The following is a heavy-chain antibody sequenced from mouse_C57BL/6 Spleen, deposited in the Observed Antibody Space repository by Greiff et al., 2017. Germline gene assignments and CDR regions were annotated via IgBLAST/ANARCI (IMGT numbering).Heavy chain of an antibody. CDR3: ASHYGSSHAMDY. D-gene: IGHD1-1*01. V-gene: IGHV7-3*01. Sequence: EVQLVESGGGLVQPGGSLSLSCAASGFTFTDYYMSWVRQPPGKALEWLGFIRNKANGYTTEYSASVKGRFTISRDNSQSILYLQMNALRAEDSANYYCASHYGSSHAMDYWGQGTSVTVSS. J-gene: IGHJ4*01. CDR1: GFTFTDYY. CDR2: IRNKANGYTT.